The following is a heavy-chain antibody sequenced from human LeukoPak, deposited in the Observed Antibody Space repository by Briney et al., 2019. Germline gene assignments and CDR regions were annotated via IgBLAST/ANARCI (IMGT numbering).Heavy chain of an antibody. CDR1: GFTFSSYG. Sequence: GGSLRLSCAASGFTFSSYGMHWVRQAPGKGLEWVAFIRYDGSNKYYADSVKGRFTISRDNSKNTLYLQMNSLRAEDTAVYYCAREGATGFWFDPWGQGTLVTVSS. V-gene: IGHV3-30*02. J-gene: IGHJ5*02. CDR3: AREGATGFWFDP. D-gene: IGHD1-26*01. CDR2: IRYDGSNK.